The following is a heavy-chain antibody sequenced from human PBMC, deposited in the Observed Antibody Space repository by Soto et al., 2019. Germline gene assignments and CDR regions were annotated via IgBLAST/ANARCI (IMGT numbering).Heavy chain of an antibody. J-gene: IGHJ2*01. CDR1: GFTFINYA. Sequence: EVQLLESGGGLVQPGGSLRLSCAGSGFTFINYAMNWVRQAPGKGREWVSSISGGGDAAFFGDSVRGRFTISRNNSKNKVTIKMNSLRVGDTAGYYCAKKILGSPTRPDYWYFDLWGRGTLVTVSS. V-gene: IGHV3-23*01. CDR3: AKKILGSPTRPDYWYFDL. D-gene: IGHD2-15*01. CDR2: ISGGGDAA.